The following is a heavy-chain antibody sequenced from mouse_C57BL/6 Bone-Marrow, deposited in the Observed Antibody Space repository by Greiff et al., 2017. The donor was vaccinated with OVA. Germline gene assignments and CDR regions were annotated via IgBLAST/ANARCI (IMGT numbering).Heavy chain of an antibody. J-gene: IGHJ2*01. CDR2: IYPGSGST. CDR1: GYTFTSYW. V-gene: IGHV1-55*01. CDR3: AIIYYYGSSYEDFDY. Sequence: QVQLQQPGAELVKPGASVKMSCKASGYTFTSYWITWVKQRPGQGLEWIGDIYPGSGSTNYNEKFKSKATLTVDTSSSTAYMQLSILTSEDSAVYYCAIIYYYGSSYEDFDYWGQGTTLTVSS. D-gene: IGHD1-1*01.